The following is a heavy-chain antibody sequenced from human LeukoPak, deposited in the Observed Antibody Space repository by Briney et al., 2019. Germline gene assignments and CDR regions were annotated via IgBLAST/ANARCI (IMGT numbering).Heavy chain of an antibody. CDR1: GFTVSSNY. D-gene: IGHD6-19*01. Sequence: PGGSLRLSCAASGFTVSSNYMSWVRQGPGKGLEWVALIYNDGGTHYTDSVKGRFTISRDNSKNTLYLRMNSLRAEDTAIYYCAKRESSGSKYFDSWGQGTLVTVSS. V-gene: IGHV3-53*01. CDR3: AKRESSGSKYFDS. J-gene: IGHJ4*02. CDR2: IYNDGGT.